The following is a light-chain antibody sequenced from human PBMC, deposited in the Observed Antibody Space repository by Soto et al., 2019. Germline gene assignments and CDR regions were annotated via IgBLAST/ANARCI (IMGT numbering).Light chain of an antibody. CDR3: HQASSFPLT. Sequence: DIQMTQSPSFVSASVGDRVPITCRASQGISSWLSWYQQKPGTAPTLLVYKASTLQDGVPSRFSGSGSGTDFTLTINSLQPEDFGTYYCHQASSFPLTFGGGTKVEIK. CDR2: KAS. CDR1: QGISSW. J-gene: IGKJ4*01. V-gene: IGKV1-12*01.